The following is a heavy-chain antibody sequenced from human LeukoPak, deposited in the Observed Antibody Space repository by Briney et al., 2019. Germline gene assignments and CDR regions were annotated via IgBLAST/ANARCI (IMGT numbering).Heavy chain of an antibody. CDR2: INHSGST. D-gene: IGHD4-17*01. V-gene: IGHV4-34*01. CDR1: GGSFSGYY. J-gene: IGHJ4*02. CDR3: ARGPSPSGDFSFGY. Sequence: SETLSLTCAVYGGSFSGYYWSWIRQPPGKGLEWIGEINHSGSTSYNPSLKSRVTMSVDTSKNQFSLKLSSVTAADTAVYYCARGPSPSGDFSFGYWGQGTLVTVSS.